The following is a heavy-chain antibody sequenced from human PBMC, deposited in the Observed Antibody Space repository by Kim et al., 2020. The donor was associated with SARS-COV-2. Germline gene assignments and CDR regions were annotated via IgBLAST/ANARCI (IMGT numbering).Heavy chain of an antibody. D-gene: IGHD3-22*01. CDR3: ARGRITMIVVVGNDAFDI. CDR1: GFTFSSYS. CDR2: ISSSSSTI. Sequence: GGSLRLSCAASGFTFSSYSMNWVRQAPGKGLEWVSYISSSSSTIYYADSVKGRFTISRDNAKNSLYLQMNSLRAEDTAVYYCARGRITMIVVVGNDAFDIWSQGTMVTVSS. V-gene: IGHV3-48*04. J-gene: IGHJ3*02.